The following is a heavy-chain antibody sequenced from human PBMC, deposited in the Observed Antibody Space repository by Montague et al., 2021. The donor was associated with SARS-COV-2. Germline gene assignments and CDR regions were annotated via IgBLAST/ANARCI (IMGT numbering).Heavy chain of an antibody. V-gene: IGHV2-70*01. CDR3: ARSFSIFGVVIIPAYFDY. CDR1: GFSLSTSGMC. CDR2: XXWXXXX. Sequence: PALVKPTQTLTLTCTFSGFSLSTSGMCVSWIRQPPGKALEWLALXXWXXXXYXSTSLKTRLTISKDTSNNQVVLTMTNMDPVDTATYYCARSFSIFGVVIIPAYFDYWGQGTLVTVSS. J-gene: IGHJ4*02. D-gene: IGHD3-3*01.